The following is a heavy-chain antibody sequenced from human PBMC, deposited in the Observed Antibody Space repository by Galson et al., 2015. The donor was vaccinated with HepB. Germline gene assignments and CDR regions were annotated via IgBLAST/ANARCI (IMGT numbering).Heavy chain of an antibody. V-gene: IGHV3-7*01. D-gene: IGHD4-23*01. CDR1: GFTFSTYW. CDR2: IKQDGSEN. CDR3: ARDWDFGGNSDY. J-gene: IGHJ4*02. Sequence: SLRLSCAASGFTFSTYWMSWVRQAPGKGLEWVAHIKQDGSENYYVDSVKGRFTIYRDNADNSLYLQMNSLRAEDTAVYYCARDWDFGGNSDYWGQGTLVTVSS.